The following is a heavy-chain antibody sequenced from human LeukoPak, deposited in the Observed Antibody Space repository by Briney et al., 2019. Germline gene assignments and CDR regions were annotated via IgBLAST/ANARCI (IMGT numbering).Heavy chain of an antibody. CDR2: IYYSGST. D-gene: IGHD3-10*01. CDR3: ARVENYGSGSSEYWFDP. Sequence: SETLSLTCTVSGGSVTSGSYYWSWIRQPPGKGLEWIGYIYYSGSTNYNPSLKSRVTISVDTSKNQFSLHLSSVTAADTAVYYCARVENYGSGSSEYWFDPWGQGTLVTVSS. J-gene: IGHJ5*02. CDR1: GGSVTSGSYY. V-gene: IGHV4-61*01.